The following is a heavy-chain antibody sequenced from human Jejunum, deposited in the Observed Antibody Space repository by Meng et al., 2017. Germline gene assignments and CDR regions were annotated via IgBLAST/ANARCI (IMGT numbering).Heavy chain of an antibody. V-gene: IGHV4-39*01. CDR2: IYYPSIT. CDR1: GGSINGSTYY. Sequence: QMQLQESGPGLVKPSETLSLICTVSGGSINGSTYYWGWIRQPPGKALDLVGFIYYPSITYYNPSLKSRVTISADTSKNQFSLRLTSVTAADTAIYYCASRFSSSPGWFDPWGQGTLVTVSS. J-gene: IGHJ5*02. D-gene: IGHD6-6*01. CDR3: ASRFSSSPGWFDP.